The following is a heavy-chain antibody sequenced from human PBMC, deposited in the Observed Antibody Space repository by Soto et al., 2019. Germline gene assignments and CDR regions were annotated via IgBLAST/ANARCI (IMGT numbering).Heavy chain of an antibody. J-gene: IGHJ5*02. Sequence: ASVKVSCKASGYTFSNNYISWVRQATGQGLEWMGWMNPNSGNTGYAQKFQGRVSMTRNTSITTAYLELSSLRSDDTAIYYCARMATSGTLNWFDPWGQGTLVTVSS. CDR3: ARMATSGTLNWFDP. CDR1: GYTFSNNY. CDR2: MNPNSGNT. V-gene: IGHV1-8*01.